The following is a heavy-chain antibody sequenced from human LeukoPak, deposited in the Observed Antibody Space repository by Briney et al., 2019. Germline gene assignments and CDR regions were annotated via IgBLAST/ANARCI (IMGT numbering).Heavy chain of an antibody. J-gene: IGHJ3*02. V-gene: IGHV3-23*01. Sequence: GGSLRLSCAASGFTFSNYAMTWVRQAPGKGLEWLSSISGSGDSTSYADSVKGRFTISRDNSKNTLYLQMNSLRAEDTAVYYCARGGDSSGSIRSAFDIWGQGTMVTVSS. CDR1: GFTFSNYA. CDR3: ARGGDSSGSIRSAFDI. CDR2: ISGSGDST. D-gene: IGHD3-22*01.